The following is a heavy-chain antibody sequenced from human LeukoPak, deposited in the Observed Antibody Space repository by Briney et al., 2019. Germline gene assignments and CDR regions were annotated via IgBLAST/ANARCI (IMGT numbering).Heavy chain of an antibody. CDR1: GFTFSSYC. Sequence: GGSLRLSCAASGFTFSSYCMHWVRQAPGKGLEWVAFIRYDGSNKYYADSVKGRFTISRDNSKNTLYLQMNSLRAEDTAVYYCAKDHGYYSGSGSCDVWGKGTTVTVSS. V-gene: IGHV3-30*02. D-gene: IGHD3-10*01. CDR3: AKDHGYYSGSGSCDV. CDR2: IRYDGSNK. J-gene: IGHJ6*04.